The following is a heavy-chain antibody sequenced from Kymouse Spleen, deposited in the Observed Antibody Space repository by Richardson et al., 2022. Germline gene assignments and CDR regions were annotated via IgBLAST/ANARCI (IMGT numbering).Heavy chain of an antibody. J-gene: IGHJ3*02. CDR3: ARGYSSSWSAFDI. CDR2: ISSSSSYI. CDR1: GFTFSSYS. D-gene: IGHD6-13*01. Sequence: EVQLVESGGGLVKPGGSLRLSCAASGFTFSSYSMNWVRQAPGKGLEWVSSISSSSSYIYYADSVKGRFTISRDNAKNSLYLQMNSLRAEDTAVYYCARGYSSSWSAFDIWGQGTMVTVSS. V-gene: IGHV3-21*03.